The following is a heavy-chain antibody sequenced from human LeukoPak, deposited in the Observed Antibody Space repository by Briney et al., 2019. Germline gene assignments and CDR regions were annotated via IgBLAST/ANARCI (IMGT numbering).Heavy chain of an antibody. V-gene: IGHV3-7*01. Sequence: GGSLRLSCAASGFTFSSYWMSWVRQVPGKGLEWVAKIKHDGSEKYYVDSVKGRFTISRDNAKNSLYLQMNSLRAEDTAVFYCARLPAYCSSTSCYVDYWGQGTLVTVSS. CDR3: ARLPAYCSSTSCYVDY. CDR2: IKHDGSEK. D-gene: IGHD2-2*01. J-gene: IGHJ4*02. CDR1: GFTFSSYW.